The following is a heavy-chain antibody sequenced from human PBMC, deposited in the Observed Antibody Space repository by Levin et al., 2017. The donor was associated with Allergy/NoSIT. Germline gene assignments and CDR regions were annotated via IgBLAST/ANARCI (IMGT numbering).Heavy chain of an antibody. J-gene: IGHJ4*02. CDR1: GFIFSDHY. Sequence: RGSLRLSCTASGFIFSDHYMDWVRQAPGKGLEWIGRIKHKAESYTTEYAASVRARFTIARDDSNSLYLQMNSLRTEDTAVYYCARALPMDPYDYWGQGTLVTVSS. D-gene: IGHD2-2*03. CDR3: ARALPMDPYDY. CDR2: IKHKAESYTT. V-gene: IGHV3-72*01.